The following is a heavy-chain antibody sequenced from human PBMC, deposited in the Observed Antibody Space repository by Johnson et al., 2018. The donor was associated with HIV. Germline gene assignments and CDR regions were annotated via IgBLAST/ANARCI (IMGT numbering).Heavy chain of an antibody. CDR3: ARAPEVRGIDAFDI. CDR2: IYSGGST. CDR1: RFSVSSNY. D-gene: IGHD3-10*01. J-gene: IGHJ3*02. Sequence: VQLVESGGGLIQPGGSLRLSCAASRFSVSSNYMTWVRQAPGKGLEWVSVIYSGGSTYYADSVKGRFAISRDNSKNTRYLQMNILTAEDTAVYYCARAPEVRGIDAFDIWGQGTMVTVSS. V-gene: IGHV3-53*01.